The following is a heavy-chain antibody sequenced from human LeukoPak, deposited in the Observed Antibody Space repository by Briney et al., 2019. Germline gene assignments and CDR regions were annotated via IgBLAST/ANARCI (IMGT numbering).Heavy chain of an antibody. V-gene: IGHV4-39*07. D-gene: IGHD5-18*01. Sequence: SETLSLTCTVSSGSISTSNYYWGWVRQPPGKALEWIGNIFYSGSTYYSPSLKSRVTISLDTSRNQFSLKLNSVTAADTAVYYCARDISAQLWFHYYYYYMDVWGKGTTVTVSS. J-gene: IGHJ6*03. CDR1: SGSISTSNYY. CDR2: IFYSGST. CDR3: ARDISAQLWFHYYYYYMDV.